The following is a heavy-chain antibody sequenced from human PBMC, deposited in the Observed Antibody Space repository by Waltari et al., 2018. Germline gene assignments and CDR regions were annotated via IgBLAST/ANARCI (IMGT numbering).Heavy chain of an antibody. V-gene: IGHV1-2*02. J-gene: IGHJ4*02. D-gene: IGHD3-10*01. CDR3: ARGGRFREFNYLDY. CDR2: IKPCIGDT. Sequence: QIRLVQSGAEVKRPGASVKVSCKGIEYTFTAYYLHWVRRAHAQGLEWLGCIKPCIGDTIYAPNFQVRVTMTRDMSISTAYMELTMLRSDDTASYYCARGGRFREFNYLDYWGQGSPVTVSS. CDR1: EYTFTAYY.